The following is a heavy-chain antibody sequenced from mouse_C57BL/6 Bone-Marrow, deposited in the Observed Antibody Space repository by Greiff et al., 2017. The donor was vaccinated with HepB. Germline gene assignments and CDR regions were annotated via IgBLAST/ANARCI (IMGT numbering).Heavy chain of an antibody. CDR2: ISYDGSN. D-gene: IGHD2-12*01. V-gene: IGHV3-6*01. CDR3: AKGELLPLYDD. Sequence: EVQLVESGPGLVKPSQSLSLTCSVTGYSITSGYYWNWIRQFPGNILEWMGYISYDGSNNYNPSFKNRIPITLDTSKNQSFLKLNSVTTEDTATYYCAKGELLPLYDDWGKGTTLTVAS. CDR1: GYSITSGYY. J-gene: IGHJ2*01.